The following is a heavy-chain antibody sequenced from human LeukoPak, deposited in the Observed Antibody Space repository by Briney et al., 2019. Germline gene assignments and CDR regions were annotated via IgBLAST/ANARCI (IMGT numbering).Heavy chain of an antibody. CDR1: GGSISNYY. CDR2: IYYSGTT. CDR3: ARGVYIAAAQYGY. V-gene: IGHV4-59*01. Sequence: SETLSLTCTVSGGSISNYYWSWIRQPPGKGLEWVGYIYYSGTTNYSPSLKSRVTISVDTSKNQFSLKLNSVTAADTAVYYCARGVYIAAAQYGYWGQGTLVTVSS. J-gene: IGHJ4*02. D-gene: IGHD6-13*01.